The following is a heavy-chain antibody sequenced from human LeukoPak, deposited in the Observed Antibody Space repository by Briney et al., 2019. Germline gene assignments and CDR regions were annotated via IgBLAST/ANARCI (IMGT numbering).Heavy chain of an antibody. CDR3: ARLGILLRFLERLP. V-gene: IGHV4-38-2*02. J-gene: IGHJ5*02. D-gene: IGHD3-3*01. CDR1: GYSISSGYY. Sequence: SGTLSLTCTVSGYSISSGYYWGWIRQPPGKGLEWIGSIYHSGSTYYNPSLKSRVTISVDTSKNQFSLKLSSVTAADTAVYHCARLGILLRFLERLPWGQGTLVTVSS. CDR2: IYHSGST.